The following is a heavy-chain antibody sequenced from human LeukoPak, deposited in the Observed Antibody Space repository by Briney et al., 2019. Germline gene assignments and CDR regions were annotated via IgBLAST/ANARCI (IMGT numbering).Heavy chain of an antibody. CDR2: AYYSGST. CDR1: DGSISNYY. CDR3: VRYVVYGSGIYYFDY. V-gene: IGHV4-59*08. D-gene: IGHD3-10*01. Sequence: SSETLSLTCSVFDGSISNYYWSWIRQPPGKGLEWIGYAYYSGSTTYNPSLESRVTISVDTSKNQFSLKLSSVTAADTAVFYCVRYVVYGSGIYYFDYWGQGTLVTASS. J-gene: IGHJ4*02.